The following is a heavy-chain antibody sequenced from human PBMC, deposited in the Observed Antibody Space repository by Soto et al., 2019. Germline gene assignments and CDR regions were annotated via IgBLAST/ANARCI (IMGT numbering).Heavy chain of an antibody. CDR2: ISDSGGST. CDR1: GFTFSSYA. J-gene: IGHJ4*02. Sequence: EVQLLESGGGLVQPGGSLRLSCAASGFTFSSYAMSWVRQAPGRGLEWVSAISDSGGSTDYADSVKGRFTISRDNSKNTLYLQRISLRAKDTAVYYCAKDWGVGSYYHGGTFDYWGQGTLVTVSS. V-gene: IGHV3-23*01. CDR3: AKDWGVGSYYHGGTFDY. D-gene: IGHD1-26*01.